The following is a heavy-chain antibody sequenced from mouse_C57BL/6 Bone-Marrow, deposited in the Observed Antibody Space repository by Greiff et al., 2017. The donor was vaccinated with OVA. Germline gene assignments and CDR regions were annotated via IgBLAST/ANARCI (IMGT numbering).Heavy chain of an antibody. CDR1: GYTFTSYT. V-gene: IGHV1-4*01. CDR2: INPSSGYT. CDR3: ARWPFY. Sequence: VQLQQSGAELARPGASVKMSCKASGYTFTSYTMHWVHQRPGQGLEWIGYINPSSGYTTYNQKFKDKATLTADKSSSTAYMQLSSLTSEDSAVYYCARWPFYWGQGTTLTVSS. J-gene: IGHJ2*01.